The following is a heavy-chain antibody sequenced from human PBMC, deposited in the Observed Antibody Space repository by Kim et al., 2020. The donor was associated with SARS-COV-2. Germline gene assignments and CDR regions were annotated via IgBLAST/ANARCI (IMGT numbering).Heavy chain of an antibody. CDR3: ARGQRTMIVVVITTYYYYYMDV. J-gene: IGHJ6*03. V-gene: IGHV1-8*01. Sequence: ASVKVSCKASGYTFTSYDINWVRQATGQGLEWMGWMNPNSGNTGYAQKFQGRVTMTRNTFISTAYMELSSLRSEDTAVYYCARGQRTMIVVVITTYYYYYMDVWGKGTTVTVSS. CDR2: MNPNSGNT. CDR1: GYTFTSYD. D-gene: IGHD3-22*01.